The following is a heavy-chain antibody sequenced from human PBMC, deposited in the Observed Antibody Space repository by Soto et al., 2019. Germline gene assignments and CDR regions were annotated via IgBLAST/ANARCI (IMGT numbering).Heavy chain of an antibody. J-gene: IGHJ6*02. Sequence: ASVKVSCKASGGTFSSYAISWVRQAPGQGLEWMGGIIPIFGTANYAQKFQGRVTITADESTSTAYMELSSLRSEDTAVYYCARGFEGGSSNYPYGMDVWGQGTTVTVYS. CDR2: IIPIFGTA. CDR3: ARGFEGGSSNYPYGMDV. D-gene: IGHD3-16*01. V-gene: IGHV1-69*13. CDR1: GGTFSSYA.